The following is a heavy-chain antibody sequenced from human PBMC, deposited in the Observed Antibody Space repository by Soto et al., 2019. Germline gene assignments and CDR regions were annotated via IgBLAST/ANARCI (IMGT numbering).Heavy chain of an antibody. CDR1: GYTFTSYG. J-gene: IGHJ4*02. CDR2: ISAYNGNT. D-gene: IGHD3-9*01. V-gene: IGHV1-18*01. CDR3: ARAMLRYFDWLLFLDY. Sequence: ASVKVSCKTSGYTFTSYGISWVRQAPGQGLEWMGWISAYNGNTNYAQKLQGRVTMTTDTSTSTAYMELRSLGSDDTAVYYCARAMLRYFDWLLFLDYWGQGTLVTVSS.